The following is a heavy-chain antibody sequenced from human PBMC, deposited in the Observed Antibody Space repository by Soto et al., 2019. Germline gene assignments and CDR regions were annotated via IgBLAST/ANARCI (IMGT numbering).Heavy chain of an antibody. CDR2: ISYDGSNK. J-gene: IGHJ6*02. Sequence: PGGSLRLSCAASGFTFSSYAMHWVRQAPGKGLEWVAVISYDGSNKYYADSVKGRFTISRDNSKNTLYLQMNSLRAEDTAVYYCARDNKPRRAYYYYYGMDVRGQGTTVTVSS. CDR1: GFTFSSYA. V-gene: IGHV3-30-3*01. CDR3: ARDNKPRRAYYYYYGMDV.